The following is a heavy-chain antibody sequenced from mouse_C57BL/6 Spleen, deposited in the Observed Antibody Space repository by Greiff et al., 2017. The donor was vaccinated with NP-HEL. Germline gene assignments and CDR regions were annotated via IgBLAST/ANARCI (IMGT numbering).Heavy chain of an antibody. J-gene: IGHJ2*01. D-gene: IGHD5-1-1*01. CDR2: INYDGSST. CDR3: AREIPWAFDY. Sequence: EVHLVESEGGLVQPGSSMKLSCTASGFTFSDYYMAWVRQVPEKGLEWVANINYDGSSTYYLDYLKSRFIISRDNAKNILYLQMSSLKSEDTATYYCAREIPWAFDYWGQGTTLTVSS. V-gene: IGHV5-16*01. CDR1: GFTFSDYY.